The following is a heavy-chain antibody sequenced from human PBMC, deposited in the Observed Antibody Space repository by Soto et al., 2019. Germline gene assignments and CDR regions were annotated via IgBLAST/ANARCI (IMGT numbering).Heavy chain of an antibody. Sequence: QVQLQQSGPGLVKPSQTLSLTCAISGDSVSTNSATWDWIRQSPSRGLEWLGRTYYRSTWSYDYAGSVQGRIPISPDTSNTQLSLHLNSVTPDDTAVYYCARLIGNSWLDSWGQGTLVTVSS. CDR1: GDSVSTNSAT. CDR2: TYYRSTWSY. V-gene: IGHV6-1*01. J-gene: IGHJ5*01. CDR3: ARLIGNSWLDS. D-gene: IGHD2-8*01.